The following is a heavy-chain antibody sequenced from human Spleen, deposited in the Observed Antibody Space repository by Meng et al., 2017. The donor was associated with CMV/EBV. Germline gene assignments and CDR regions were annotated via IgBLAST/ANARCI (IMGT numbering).Heavy chain of an antibody. V-gene: IGHV2-5*02. D-gene: IGHD3-3*01. CDR3: AHTRRGRVYDPYWFDP. CDR1: GFALSTSGEG. Sequence: QITLKESGPTLVKPTQTLTVTCTFSGFALSTSGEGVGWIRQPPGKALEWLGIIYWDDDKHYSPSLKSRLTITKDTSKNQVVLTMTNMDPVDTATYYCAHTRRGRVYDPYWFDPWGQGTLVTVSS. CDR2: IYWDDDK. J-gene: IGHJ5*02.